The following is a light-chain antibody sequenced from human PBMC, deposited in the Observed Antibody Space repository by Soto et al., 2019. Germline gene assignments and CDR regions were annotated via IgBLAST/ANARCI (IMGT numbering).Light chain of an antibody. CDR3: QQYYSSPIT. CDR1: QSVLYSSNNKNY. CDR2: WAS. Sequence: DIVMTQSPDCLAVSLGERATINCKSSQSVLYSSNNKNYLAWYQQKPGQPPKLLIYWASTRESGVPDRFSGSGSGTDFTLTISSLQAEDVAVYYCQQYYSSPITFGQGIRLEIK. J-gene: IGKJ5*01. V-gene: IGKV4-1*01.